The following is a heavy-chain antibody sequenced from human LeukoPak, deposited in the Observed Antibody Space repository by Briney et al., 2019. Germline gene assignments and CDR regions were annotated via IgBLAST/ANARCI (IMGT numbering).Heavy chain of an antibody. CDR3: AKDPTYCSGGSCYLTPIDY. CDR1: GFSFSTYA. J-gene: IGHJ4*02. Sequence: GGSLRLSCAASGFSFSTYAMSWVRQAPGKGLGWVSAISDSGGSTYYADSVKGRFTISRDNSKNTLYLQMNSLRAEDTAVYYCAKDPTYCSGGSCYLTPIDYWGQGTLVTVSS. CDR2: ISDSGGST. V-gene: IGHV3-23*01. D-gene: IGHD2-15*01.